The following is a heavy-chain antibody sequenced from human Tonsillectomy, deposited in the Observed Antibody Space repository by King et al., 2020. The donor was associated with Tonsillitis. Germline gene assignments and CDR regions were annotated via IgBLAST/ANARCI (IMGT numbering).Heavy chain of an antibody. Sequence: HVQLVESGGGVVQPGRSLRLSCAASGFTFSSYGMHWVRQAPGKGLEWVAVISYDGSNKYYADSVKGRFTISRDNSKNTLYLQMNSLRAEDTAVYYCAIIVSPTVAGIFDYWGQGTLVTVSS. D-gene: IGHD6-19*01. V-gene: IGHV3-30*03. CDR3: AIIVSPTVAGIFDY. J-gene: IGHJ4*02. CDR1: GFTFSSYG. CDR2: ISYDGSNK.